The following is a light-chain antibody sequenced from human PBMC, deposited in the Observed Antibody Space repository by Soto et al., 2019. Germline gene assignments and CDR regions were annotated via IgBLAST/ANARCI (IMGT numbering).Light chain of an antibody. J-gene: IGKJ4*01. V-gene: IGKV1-6*01. CDR1: QGIRND. CDR2: STS. Sequence: AIQMTQSPSSLSASVGDRVTITCRASQGIRNDLGWYQQKPGKAPELLIYSTSRLQSGVPSRFSGSGSGTDFTLTISSLQPEDFATYYCLQDYTYPLTFGGGTNVEIK. CDR3: LQDYTYPLT.